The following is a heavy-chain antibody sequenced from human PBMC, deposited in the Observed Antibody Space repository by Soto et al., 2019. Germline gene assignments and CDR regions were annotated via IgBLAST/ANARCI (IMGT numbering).Heavy chain of an antibody. V-gene: IGHV1-2*02. J-gene: IGHJ6*02. CDR2: INPNSGGT. CDR1: GYTFTGYY. CDR3: ARDQGSSSAYYYYYGMDV. Sequence: ASVKVSCKASGYTFTGYYMHWVRQAPGQGLEWMGWINPNSGGTNYAQKFQGRVTMTRDKSISTAYMELSRLRSDDTAVYYCARDQGSSSAYYYYYGMDVWGQGTTVTVSS. D-gene: IGHD6-6*01.